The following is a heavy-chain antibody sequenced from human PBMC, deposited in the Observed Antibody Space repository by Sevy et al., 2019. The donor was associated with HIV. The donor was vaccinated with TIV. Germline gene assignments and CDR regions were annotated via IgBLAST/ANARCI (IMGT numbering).Heavy chain of an antibody. V-gene: IGHV3-33*01. D-gene: IGHD2-15*01. CDR2: IWNEGINQ. CDR3: ARDDRSWWFDY. J-gene: IGHJ4*02. Sequence: GGSLRLSCTASGFAFSTYGMHWVRQAPGKGLEWVAIIWNEGINQDYAEQVQGRVTLSRENSINTLYLQMNSLRADDTAVYYCARDDRSWWFDYWGQGTLVTVSS. CDR1: GFAFSTYG.